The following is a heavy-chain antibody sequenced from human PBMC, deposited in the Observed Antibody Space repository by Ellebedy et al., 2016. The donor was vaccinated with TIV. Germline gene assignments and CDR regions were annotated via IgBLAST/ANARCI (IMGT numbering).Heavy chain of an antibody. J-gene: IGHJ5*02. CDR2: INPDTGGT. Sequence: AASVKVSCQASGYTFIGYYIHWVRQAPGQGLECMGWINPDTGGTNYAQRFRGRVTMTRDTSISTVYMELRRSRFDDTAIYYCARGHNGFDSWFDPWGQGTLVTVSS. V-gene: IGHV1-2*02. D-gene: IGHD5-12*01. CDR1: GYTFIGYY. CDR3: ARGHNGFDSWFDP.